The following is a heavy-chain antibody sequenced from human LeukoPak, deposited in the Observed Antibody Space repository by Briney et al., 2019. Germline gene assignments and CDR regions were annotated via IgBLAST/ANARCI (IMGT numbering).Heavy chain of an antibody. V-gene: IGHV1-46*01. CDR2: INPSGGST. J-gene: IGHJ5*02. CDR1: GYTFTSYY. CDR3: ARSGYDSSGYYYGVWFDP. D-gene: IGHD3-22*01. Sequence: GASVKVSCKASGYTFTSYYMHWVRQAPGQGLEWMGIINPSGGSTSYAQKFQGRVTMTRDTSTSAVYMELSSLRSEDTAVYYCARSGYDSSGYYYGVWFDPWGQGTLVTVSS.